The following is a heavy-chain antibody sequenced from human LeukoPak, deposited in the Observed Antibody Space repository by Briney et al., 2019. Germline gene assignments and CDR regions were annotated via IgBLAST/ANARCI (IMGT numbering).Heavy chain of an antibody. CDR1: GYTFTSYG. J-gene: IGHJ4*02. Sequence: SVKVSCKASGYTFTSYGVSWVRQAPGQGLEWMGWISAYNGNTNYAQKLQGRVTMTTDTSTSTAYMELRSLRADDTAVYYCAREGRGGYYFDYWGQGTLVTVSS. D-gene: IGHD3-16*01. CDR2: ISAYNGNT. V-gene: IGHV1-18*04. CDR3: AREGRGGYYFDY.